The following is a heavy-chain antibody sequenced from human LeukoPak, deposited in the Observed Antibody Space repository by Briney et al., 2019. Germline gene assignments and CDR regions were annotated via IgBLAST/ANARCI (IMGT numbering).Heavy chain of an antibody. CDR1: GYTFTSYD. V-gene: IGHV1-8*02. Sequence: GASVKVSCKASGYTFTSYDINWVRQATGQGLEWLGWMNPSSGNTGYAQKFQGRVTMTRDTSISTAYMELSSLRSEDTAVYYCARDPFMTTDAFDIWGQGTMVTVSS. J-gene: IGHJ3*02. D-gene: IGHD3-16*01. CDR2: MNPSSGNT. CDR3: ARDPFMTTDAFDI.